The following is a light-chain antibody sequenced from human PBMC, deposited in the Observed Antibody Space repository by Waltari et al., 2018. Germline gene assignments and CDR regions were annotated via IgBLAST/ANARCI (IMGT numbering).Light chain of an antibody. CDR2: EVS. Sequence: QSALTQPASVSGSPGQSITISCSGPSRYFVASNYVSWYQQPPGKVPEVMIYEVSNRPSGVSNRVSGSKSGNTASLTISGLQGEDEADYYCCSHTISSTWVFGGGTKLTVL. J-gene: IGLJ3*02. V-gene: IGLV2-14*01. CDR3: CSHTISSTWV. CDR1: SRYFVASNY.